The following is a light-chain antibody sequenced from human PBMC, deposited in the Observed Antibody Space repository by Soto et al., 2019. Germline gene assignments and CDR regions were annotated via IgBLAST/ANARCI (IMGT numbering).Light chain of an antibody. V-gene: IGKV1-6*01. J-gene: IGKJ5*01. CDR2: GAS. Sequence: IQLTQSPSSLSASGGDRVTMSCRASQGIGNALGWYQQKPGKPPKVLIYGASNLQSGVPPRFSGSGSGTDFTLTISGLEPEDFAVYYCQQYGSSSITFGQGTRLEIK. CDR3: QQYGSSSIT. CDR1: QGIGNA.